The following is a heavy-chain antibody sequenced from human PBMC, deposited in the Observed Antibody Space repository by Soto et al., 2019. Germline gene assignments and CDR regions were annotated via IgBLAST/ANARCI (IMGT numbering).Heavy chain of an antibody. CDR3: ARAAWIQLWFGFDP. CDR1: GGSISSGDYY. CDR2: IYYSGSA. J-gene: IGHJ5*02. Sequence: QVQLQESGPGLVKPSQTLSLTCTVSGGSISSGDYYWSWIRQPPGKGLEWIGYIYYSGSAYYNPSLQGRVTISVDTSKNQFSLKLSSVTAADTAVYYCARAAWIQLWFGFDPWGQGTLVTVSS. V-gene: IGHV4-30-4*01. D-gene: IGHD5-18*01.